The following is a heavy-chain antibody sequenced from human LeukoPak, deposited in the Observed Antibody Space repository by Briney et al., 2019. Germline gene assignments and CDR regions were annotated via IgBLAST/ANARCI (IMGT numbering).Heavy chain of an antibody. D-gene: IGHD5-12*01. V-gene: IGHV1-69*04. J-gene: IGHJ6*02. CDR1: GGTFSSYA. CDR3: ARASGYDPPPYYYGMDV. Sequence: ASVKVSCKASGGTFSSYAIGWVRQAPGQGLEWMGRIIPILGIANYAQKFQGRVTITADKSTSTAYMGLSSLRSEDTAVYYCARASGYDPPPYYYGMDVWGQGTTVTVSS. CDR2: IIPILGIA.